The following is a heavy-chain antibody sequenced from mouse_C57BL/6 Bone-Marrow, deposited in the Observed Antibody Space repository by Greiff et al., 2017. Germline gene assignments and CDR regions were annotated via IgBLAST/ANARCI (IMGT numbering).Heavy chain of an antibody. V-gene: IGHV14-4*01. CDR1: GFNIKDAY. CDR2: IDPENGDT. D-gene: IGHD2-1*01. Sequence: VQLQQSGAELVRPGASVKLSCTASGFNIKDAYMDWVKQRPEQGLEWIGWIDPENGDTEYASKFQGKATITADTSSNTAYLQLSSLTSEDTAVYYCTVIPGAYWGQGTLVTVSA. CDR3: TVIPGAY. J-gene: IGHJ3*01.